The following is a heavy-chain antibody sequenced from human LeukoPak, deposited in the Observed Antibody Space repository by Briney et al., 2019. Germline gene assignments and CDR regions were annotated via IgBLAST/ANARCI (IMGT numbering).Heavy chain of an antibody. V-gene: IGHV3-30*02. D-gene: IGHD3-22*01. CDR2: IRFDGSNK. CDR3: AKEDSFGYYYMGV. J-gene: IGHJ6*03. CDR1: GFTFSSYG. Sequence: GGALRLSCAASGFTFSSYGMHWVRQAPGKGLDWVAFIRFDGSNKYYADSVKGRFTISRDNSKNTLYLQMNSLRAEDTAVYYCAKEDSFGYYYMGVWGKGTTVTVSS.